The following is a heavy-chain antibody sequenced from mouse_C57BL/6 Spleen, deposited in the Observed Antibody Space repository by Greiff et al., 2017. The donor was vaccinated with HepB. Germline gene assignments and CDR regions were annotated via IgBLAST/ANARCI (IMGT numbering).Heavy chain of an antibody. V-gene: IGHV3-6*01. CDR2: ISYDGSN. CDR3: AREGDSTPFAY. Sequence: DVKLQESGPGLVKPSQSPSLTCSVTGYSITSGYYWNWIRQFPGNKLEWMGYISYDGSNNYNPSLKNRISITRDTSKNQFFLKLNSVTTEDTATYYCAREGDSTPFAYWGQGTLVTVSA. J-gene: IGHJ3*01. CDR1: GYSITSGYY. D-gene: IGHD2-5*01.